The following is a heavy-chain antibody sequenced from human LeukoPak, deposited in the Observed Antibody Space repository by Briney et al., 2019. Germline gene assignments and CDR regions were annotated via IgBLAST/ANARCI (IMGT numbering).Heavy chain of an antibody. CDR3: ARVLHKRNYDSSDYYGS. D-gene: IGHD3-22*01. CDR2: ISSSSSTI. V-gene: IGHV3-48*01. Sequence: GGSLRLSCAASGFTFSSYSMNWVRQAPGKGLEWVSYISSSSSTIYYADSVKGRFTISRDNAKNSLYLQLNSLRAEDTAVYYCARVLHKRNYDSSDYYGSWGQGTLVTVSS. CDR1: GFTFSSYS. J-gene: IGHJ5*02.